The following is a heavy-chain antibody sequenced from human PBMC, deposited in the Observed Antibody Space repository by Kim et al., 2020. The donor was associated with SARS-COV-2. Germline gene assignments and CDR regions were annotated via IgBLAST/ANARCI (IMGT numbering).Heavy chain of an antibody. D-gene: IGHD3-10*01. Sequence: YNPSLKSRVTISVDTSKNQFSLKLSSVTAADTAVYYCGGGVPMVRGVIYYWGQGTLVTVSS. J-gene: IGHJ4*02. V-gene: IGHV4-59*01. CDR3: GGGVPMVRGVIYY.